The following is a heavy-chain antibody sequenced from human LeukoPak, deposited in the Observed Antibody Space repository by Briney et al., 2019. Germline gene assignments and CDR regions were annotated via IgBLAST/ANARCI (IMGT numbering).Heavy chain of an antibody. J-gene: IGHJ4*02. CDR2: IYYSGST. V-gene: IGHV4-39*02. D-gene: IGHD3-3*01. CDR1: GGSISSSSYY. CDR3: ARDGQNYDFWSGYHY. Sequence: PSQTLSLTCTVSGGSISSSSYYWGWIRQPPGKGLEWIGSIYYSGSTYYNPSLKSRVTISVDTSKNQFSLKLSSVTAADTAVYYCARDGQNYDFWSGYHYWGQGTLVTVSS.